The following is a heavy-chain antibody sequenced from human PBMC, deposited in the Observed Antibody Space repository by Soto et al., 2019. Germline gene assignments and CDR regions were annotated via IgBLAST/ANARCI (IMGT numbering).Heavy chain of an antibody. CDR3: ARRYGSAIDY. V-gene: IGHV4-59*08. J-gene: IGHJ4*02. Sequence: QVQLQESGPGLVKPSETLSLTCTVSGGTISSWYWSWIRQPPGKGLEWIGYIYYSGSTNCNPSLNTLFTITADTSKNQFSLTLSSVTAADTAVYYCARRYGSAIDYWGQGTLVTVSS. CDR2: IYYSGST. CDR1: GGTISSWY. D-gene: IGHD1-26*01.